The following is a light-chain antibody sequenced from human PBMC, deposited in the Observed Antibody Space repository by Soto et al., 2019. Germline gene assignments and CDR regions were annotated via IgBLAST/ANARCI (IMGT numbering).Light chain of an antibody. CDR3: PQPPNWPIT. J-gene: IGKJ5*01. Sequence: VFTQSPGPLSLTPEERATLSCRASQSVSSSYLAWYQQKPGQAPRLLIYDASSRATGIPDRFSGGGSGTDFTLTISILEPEDFGLYYGPQPPNWPITFAQGTRLDTK. CDR2: DAS. V-gene: IGKV3D-20*02. CDR1: QSVSSSY.